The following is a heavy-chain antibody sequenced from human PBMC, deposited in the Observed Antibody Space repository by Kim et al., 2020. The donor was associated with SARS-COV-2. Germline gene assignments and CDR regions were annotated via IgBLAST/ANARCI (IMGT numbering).Heavy chain of an antibody. CDR1: GFTFSSYS. CDR3: ARESLYIGSYYYFDY. Sequence: GGSLRLSCAASGFTFSSYSMNWVRQAPGKGLEWVSSISSRSSNIYYADSVKGRFTISRDNAKNSLYLQMNSLGAEDTAVYYCARESLYIGSYYYFDYWGQGTLVTVSS. V-gene: IGHV3-21*01. CDR2: ISSRSSNI. D-gene: IGHD1-26*01. J-gene: IGHJ4*02.